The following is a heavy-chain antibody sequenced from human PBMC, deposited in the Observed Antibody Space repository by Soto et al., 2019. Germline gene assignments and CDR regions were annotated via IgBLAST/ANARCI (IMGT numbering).Heavy chain of an antibody. Sequence: SDTLSLTCTVSGGSFTSYYWGWIRQPPGKEMEWIGYVHHSWGSAYNPSLQSRVAISLDTSKSQFSLKLTSVTATDTALYYCARQGFGPLHRLVDVWGQGTTVTVSS. V-gene: IGHV4-59*08. CDR1: GGSFTSYY. D-gene: IGHD3-10*01. J-gene: IGHJ6*02. CDR2: VHHSWGS. CDR3: ARQGFGPLHRLVDV.